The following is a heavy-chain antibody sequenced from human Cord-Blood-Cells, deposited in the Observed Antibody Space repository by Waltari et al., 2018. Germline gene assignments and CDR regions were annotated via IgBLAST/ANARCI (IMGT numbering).Heavy chain of an antibody. D-gene: IGHD6-6*01. CDR1: GFTFRSSA. V-gene: IGHV3-30*04. Sequence: QVHLVESGGGVVPPGRSLRLSCAASGFTFRSSAMHWVRQAPGKGLEWLAVISYDGSNKYYADSVKGRFTISRDNSKNTLYLQMNSLRAEDTAVYYCARGGYIAASPDYWGQGTLVTVSS. CDR3: ARGGYIAASPDY. J-gene: IGHJ4*02. CDR2: ISYDGSNK.